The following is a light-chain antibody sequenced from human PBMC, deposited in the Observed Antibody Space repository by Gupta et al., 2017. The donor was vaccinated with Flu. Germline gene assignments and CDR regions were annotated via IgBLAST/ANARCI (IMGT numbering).Light chain of an antibody. Sequence: QSALTQPASVSGSPGQSITISCTGTSSDVGGYNYVSCYQQHPGKAPKLMIYEVSNRPSGVSNRFSGSKSGNTASLTISGLQAEDEADYYCSSYTSSSSFGTGTKVTVL. V-gene: IGLV2-14*01. J-gene: IGLJ1*01. CDR2: EVS. CDR1: SSDVGGYNY. CDR3: SSYTSSSS.